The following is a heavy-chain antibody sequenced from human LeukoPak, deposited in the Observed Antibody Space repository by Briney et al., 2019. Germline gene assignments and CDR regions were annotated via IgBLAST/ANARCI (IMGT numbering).Heavy chain of an antibody. CDR3: ARLLLDYFDY. J-gene: IGHJ4*02. CDR1: GGSISSYY. V-gene: IGHV4-4*09. CDR2: IYTSGST. Sequence: PSEALSLTCTVSGGSISSYYWSWIRQPPGKGLEWIGYIYTSGSTNYNPSLKSRVTISVDTSKNQFSLKLSSVTAADTAVYYCARLLLDYFDYWGQGTLVTVSS.